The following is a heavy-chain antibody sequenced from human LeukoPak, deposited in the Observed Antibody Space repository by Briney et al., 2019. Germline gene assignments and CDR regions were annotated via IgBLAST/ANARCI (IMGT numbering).Heavy chain of an antibody. D-gene: IGHD3-3*01. V-gene: IGHV1-2*02. CDR1: GYTFTGYY. J-gene: IGHJ4*02. CDR2: INPNSGGT. CDR3: ARVAYYDFWSGHLDY. Sequence: ASVKVSCKASGYTFTGYYMHWVRQAPGQGLEWMGWINPNSGGTNYAQKFQGRVTMTRDTSIGTAYMELSRLRSDDTAVYYCARVAYYDFWSGHLDYWGQGTLVTVSS.